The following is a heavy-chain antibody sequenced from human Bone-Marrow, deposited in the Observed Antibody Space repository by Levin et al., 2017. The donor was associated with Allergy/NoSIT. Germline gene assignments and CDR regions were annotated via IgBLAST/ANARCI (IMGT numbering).Heavy chain of an antibody. Sequence: KISCKAVGGTFNSYAISWVRQAPGQGPEWMGGVVPALGSVDYAQKFQGRLTLTADEPTTTDEFSTTVYMELRNLRSDDTALYFCARAGYQLLQNWFDPWGQGTLVTVSS. CDR1: GGTFNSYA. V-gene: IGHV1-69*01. CDR3: ARAGYQLLQNWFDP. J-gene: IGHJ5*02. CDR2: VVPALGSV. D-gene: IGHD2-2*01.